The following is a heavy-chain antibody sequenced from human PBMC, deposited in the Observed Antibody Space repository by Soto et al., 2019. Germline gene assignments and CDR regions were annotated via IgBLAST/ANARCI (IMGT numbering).Heavy chain of an antibody. CDR1: GFTFSSYW. V-gene: IGHV3-74*01. CDR2: ISNDGSS. Sequence: EVQLVESGGGLVQPGGSLRLSCVASGFTFSSYWMHWVRQAPGKGLVWVSSISNDGSSIYGDPVKGRFTISRDNAKNTLYLQMNSLRAEDTAVYYCARLPNKSPQNWGQGTLVIVSP. J-gene: IGHJ1*01. CDR3: ARLPNKSPQN.